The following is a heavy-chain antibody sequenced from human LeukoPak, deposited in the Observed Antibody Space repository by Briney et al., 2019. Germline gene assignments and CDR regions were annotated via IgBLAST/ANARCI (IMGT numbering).Heavy chain of an antibody. V-gene: IGHV4-4*02. CDR3: ARDSYGLGSNYFDP. Sequence: SPSETLSLTCGVSGGSISSTNWWSWVRQPPGQGLEWIGAIYLSGLTNYNPSLKSRVTMSLDKSKNHLSLNLTSVTAADTAVYYCARDSYGLGSNYFDPWGQGTQVTVSS. CDR2: IYLSGLT. J-gene: IGHJ5*02. CDR1: GGSISSTNW. D-gene: IGHD3-10*01.